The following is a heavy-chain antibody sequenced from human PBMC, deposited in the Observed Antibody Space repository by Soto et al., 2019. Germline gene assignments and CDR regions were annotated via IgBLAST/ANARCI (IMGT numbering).Heavy chain of an antibody. Sequence: QLQLQESGPGLVKPSETLSLTSTVSGGSISSSSYYWGWIRQPPGKGLEWIGSIYYSGSTYYNPSRKSRVTVSVDTYKNQFSLKQSSVAAADTAVYYCARHEPRERPYYYYYYGMDVWGQGTTVTVSS. CDR2: IYYSGST. CDR3: ARHEPRERPYYYYYYGMDV. J-gene: IGHJ6*02. V-gene: IGHV4-39*01. D-gene: IGHD1-1*01. CDR1: GGSISSSSYY.